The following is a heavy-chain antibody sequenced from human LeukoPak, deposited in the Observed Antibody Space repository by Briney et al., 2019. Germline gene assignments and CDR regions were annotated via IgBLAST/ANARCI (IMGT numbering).Heavy chain of an antibody. CDR1: GFTFSSYD. Sequence: PGGSLRLSCAASGFTFSSYDMHWVRQAPGKGLEWVAFIRYDGSYKYYADSVKGRFTISRDNSKNTLYLQMNSLRTEDTAVYYCAKDRRWELREYYFDYWGQGTLVTVSS. CDR2: IRYDGSYK. D-gene: IGHD1-26*01. J-gene: IGHJ4*02. V-gene: IGHV3-30*02. CDR3: AKDRRWELREYYFDY.